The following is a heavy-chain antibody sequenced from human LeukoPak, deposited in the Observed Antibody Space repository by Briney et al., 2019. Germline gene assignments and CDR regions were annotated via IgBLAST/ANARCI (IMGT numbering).Heavy chain of an antibody. CDR1: GYTFTSYY. J-gene: IGHJ4*02. CDR3: GTGPKLVIDY. Sequence: RASVKVSCKASGYTFTSYYMRWVRQAPGQGLEWMGIINPSGGSTSYAQKFQGRVTMTRDTSTSTVYMELSSLRSEDTAVYYCGTGPKLVIDYWGQGTLVTVSS. V-gene: IGHV1-46*01. D-gene: IGHD2/OR15-2a*01. CDR2: INPSGGST.